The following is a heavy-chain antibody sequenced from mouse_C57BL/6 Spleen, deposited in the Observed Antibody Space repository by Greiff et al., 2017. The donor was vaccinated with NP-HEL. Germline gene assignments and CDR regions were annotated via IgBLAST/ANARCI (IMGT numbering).Heavy chain of an antibody. J-gene: IGHJ4*01. V-gene: IGHV1-61*01. CDR1: GYTFTSYW. CDR3: ARQRYLYGTGLYYAMDY. Sequence: QVQLQQPGAELVRPGSSVKLSCKASGYTFTSYWMDWVKQRPGQGLEWIGNIYPSDSETHYNQKFKDKATLTVDKSSSTAYMQLSSLTSEDSAVYYCARQRYLYGTGLYYAMDYWGQGTSVTVSS. D-gene: IGHD1-1*01. CDR2: IYPSDSET.